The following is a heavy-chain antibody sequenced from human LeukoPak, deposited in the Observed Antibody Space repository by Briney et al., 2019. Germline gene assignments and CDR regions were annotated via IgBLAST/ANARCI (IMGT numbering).Heavy chain of an antibody. D-gene: IGHD6-13*01. CDR1: GFTFSSYA. CDR3: AKDVDTGYSSSWSPRRNYYYGMDV. V-gene: IGHV3-23*01. J-gene: IGHJ6*02. CDR2: ISGSGGST. Sequence: GGSLRLSCAASGFTFSSYAMSWVRQAPGKGLEWVSAISGSGGSTYYADSVKGRFTISRDNSKNTLYLQMNSLRAEDTAVYYCAKDVDTGYSSSWSPRRNYYYGMDVWGQGTTVTVSS.